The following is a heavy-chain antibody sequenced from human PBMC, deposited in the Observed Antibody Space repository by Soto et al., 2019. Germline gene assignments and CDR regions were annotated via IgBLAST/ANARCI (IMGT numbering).Heavy chain of an antibody. J-gene: IGHJ4*02. D-gene: IGHD3-10*01. CDR1: GGSISSGGYY. CDR3: ARSYGSGSYYNFDY. Sequence: QVQLQESGPGLVKPSQTLSLTCTVSGGSISSGGYYWSWIRQHPGKGLEWIGYIYYSGSTYYNPSLEGRVTISVDTSKNQFSLKLSSVTAADTAVYYCARSYGSGSYYNFDYWGQGTLVTVSS. V-gene: IGHV4-31*03. CDR2: IYYSGST.